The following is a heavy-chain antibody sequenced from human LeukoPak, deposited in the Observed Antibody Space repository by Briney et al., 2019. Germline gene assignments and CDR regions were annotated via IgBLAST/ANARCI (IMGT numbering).Heavy chain of an antibody. V-gene: IGHV3-74*01. CDR2: INSDGSST. Sequence: PGGSLRLSCAVSGFTFSSYWMHWVRQAPGKGLVWVSRINSDGSSTSYADSVKGRFTISRDNAKNTLYLQMNSLRAEDTAVYYCASRSSSSSVDYWGQGTLVTVSS. CDR3: ASRSSSSSVDY. CDR1: GFTFSSYW. D-gene: IGHD6-6*01. J-gene: IGHJ4*02.